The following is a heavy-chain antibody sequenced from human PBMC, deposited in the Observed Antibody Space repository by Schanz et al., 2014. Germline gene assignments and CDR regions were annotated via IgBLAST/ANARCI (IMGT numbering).Heavy chain of an antibody. Sequence: QVQLVQSGAEVKKPGASVKVSCKTSGYTFSDYGITWVRQAPGQGLEWMGMINPSGGSTTYAQKFQGRVTMTRDTSTSTVYMELSSLRSEDTAVYYCARGGGPEDVFDIWGQGTILTVSS. V-gene: IGHV1-46*01. J-gene: IGHJ3*02. CDR2: INPSGGST. CDR3: ARGGGPEDVFDI. CDR1: GYTFSDYG. D-gene: IGHD5-12*01.